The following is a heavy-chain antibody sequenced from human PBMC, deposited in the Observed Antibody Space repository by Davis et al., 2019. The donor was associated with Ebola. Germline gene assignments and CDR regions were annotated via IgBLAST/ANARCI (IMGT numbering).Heavy chain of an antibody. CDR2: IKQDGSEK. Sequence: GESLKISCATSGFTFSSYAMNWVRQAPGKGLEWVANIKQDGSEKYYVDSVKGRFTISRDNAKNSLYLQMNSLRAEDTAVYYCARGGWDYWGQGTLVTVSS. V-gene: IGHV3-7*01. CDR3: ARGGWDY. J-gene: IGHJ4*02. CDR1: GFTFSSYA.